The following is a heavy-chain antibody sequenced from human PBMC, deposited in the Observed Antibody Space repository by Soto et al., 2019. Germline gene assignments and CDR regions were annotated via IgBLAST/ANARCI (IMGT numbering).Heavy chain of an antibody. V-gene: IGHV1-69*13. CDR3: AREYCSGGSCCSVNWFDP. CDR2: IIPIFGTA. Sequence: SVKVSCKASGGTFSSYAISWVRQAPGQGLEWMGGIIPIFGTANYAQKFQGRVTITADESTSTAYMELSSLRSENTAVYYCAREYCSGGSCCSVNWFDPWGQGTLVTVSS. D-gene: IGHD2-15*01. CDR1: GGTFSSYA. J-gene: IGHJ5*02.